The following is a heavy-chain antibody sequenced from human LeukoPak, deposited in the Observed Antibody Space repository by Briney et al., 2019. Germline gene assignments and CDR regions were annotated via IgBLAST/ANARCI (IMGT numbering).Heavy chain of an antibody. CDR3: ARDRDGGVGTIDY. D-gene: IGHD3-3*01. CDR1: GYTFIDYW. Sequence: GASVKVSCKXSGYTFIDYWIHWVRQAPGQGLEWMGRININSGGINYAQKFQGRVTMTRATSISTAYMELSRLRFDDTAVYYCARDRDGGVGTIDYWGQGTLVPVSS. J-gene: IGHJ4*02. V-gene: IGHV1-2*06. CDR2: ININSGGI.